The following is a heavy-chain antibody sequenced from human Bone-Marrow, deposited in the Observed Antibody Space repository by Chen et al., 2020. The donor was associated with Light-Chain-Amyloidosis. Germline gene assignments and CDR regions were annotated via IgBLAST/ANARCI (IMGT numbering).Heavy chain of an antibody. J-gene: IGHJ6*02. CDR1: GYTLTEVA. Sequence: VQLVQSGAEVKKPGASVKVSGKVSGYTLTEVAMHWVRQTPGKGLEWMGGFDPEDGKTIYERKFQGRVTMTEDTSTDTAFMELSSLRSEDTAVYFCTTGDAIQSYHYGLDVWGQGTTVIVSS. CDR2: FDPEDGKT. CDR3: TTGDAIQSYHYGLDV. V-gene: IGHV1-24*01. D-gene: IGHD2-21*01.